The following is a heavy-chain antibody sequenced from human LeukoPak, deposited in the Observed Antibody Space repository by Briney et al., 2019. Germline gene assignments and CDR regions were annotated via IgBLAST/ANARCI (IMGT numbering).Heavy chain of an antibody. D-gene: IGHD2-2*01. J-gene: IGHJ6*02. Sequence: SQTLSLTCTVSGGSISSYYWSWIRQPPGKGLEWIGYIYYSGSTNYNPSLKSRVTISVDTSKNQFSLKLSSVTAADTAVYYCARIVVVPAAIPYYYYGMDVWGQGTTVTVSS. CDR3: ARIVVVPAAIPYYYYGMDV. CDR2: IYYSGST. V-gene: IGHV4-59*01. CDR1: GGSISSYY.